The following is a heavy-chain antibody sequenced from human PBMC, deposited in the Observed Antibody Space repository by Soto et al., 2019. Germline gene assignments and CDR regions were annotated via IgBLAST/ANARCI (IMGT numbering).Heavy chain of an antibody. D-gene: IGHD3-22*01. V-gene: IGHV1-24*01. CDR1: GHTLTELS. CDR2: FHPEDGEM. CDR3: ATFDDISGLYYGYFHH. J-gene: IGHJ4*02. Sequence: GASVKVSCKVSGHTLTELSIHWVRQAPGKGLEWLGGFHPEDGEMKYAQTFQGRVIMTEDTSTHAAYMELSILTAEDTALYFCATFDDISGLYYGYFHHWGPGTLVTVSS.